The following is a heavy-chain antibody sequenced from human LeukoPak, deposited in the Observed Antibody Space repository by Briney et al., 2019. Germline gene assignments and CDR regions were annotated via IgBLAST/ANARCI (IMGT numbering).Heavy chain of an antibody. Sequence: GGSLRLSCAASGFTFATYVMTWVRQAPGKGLEWVSSISSDSNYIYYADSLKGRFTISRDNAKNSLYLQMISLRAEDTAVYYCARVAFGLYVMDVWGQGTTVTVSS. D-gene: IGHD3/OR15-3a*01. CDR2: ISSDSNYI. V-gene: IGHV3-21*01. J-gene: IGHJ6*02. CDR3: ARVAFGLYVMDV. CDR1: GFTFATYV.